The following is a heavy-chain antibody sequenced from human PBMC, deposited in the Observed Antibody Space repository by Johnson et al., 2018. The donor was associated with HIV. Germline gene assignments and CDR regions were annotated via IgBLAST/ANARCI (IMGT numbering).Heavy chain of an antibody. J-gene: IGHJ3*02. CDR3: AKDSPGWLVGAIGEDAFDI. CDR2: ISSSGSTI. V-gene: IGHV3-11*01. D-gene: IGHD1-26*01. Sequence: QVHLVESGGGVVQPGRSLRLSCAASGLTFSDYDMSWIRQAPGKGLEWVSYISSSGSTIYYADSVKGRFTISRDNSKNTLYLQMKSLRVEETAVYYCAKDSPGWLVGAIGEDAFDIWGQGTMVTVSS. CDR1: GLTFSDYD.